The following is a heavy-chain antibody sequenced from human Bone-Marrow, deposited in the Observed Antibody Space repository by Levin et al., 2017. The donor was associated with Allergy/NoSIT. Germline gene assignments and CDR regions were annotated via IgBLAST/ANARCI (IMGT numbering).Heavy chain of an antibody. CDR1: SLTTSGVG. CDR3: AHTQLRLGELSLYMGGHFDY. V-gene: IGHV2-5*02. D-gene: IGHD3-16*02. J-gene: IGHJ4*02. Sequence: SLTTSGVGVGWIRQSPRKALEWLGTIYWDGDKRYSPSLETRLTLTKDTSKNQVVLAMTNMDPVDTATYFCAHTQLRLGELSLYMGGHFDYWGQGALVTVSS. CDR2: IYWDGDK.